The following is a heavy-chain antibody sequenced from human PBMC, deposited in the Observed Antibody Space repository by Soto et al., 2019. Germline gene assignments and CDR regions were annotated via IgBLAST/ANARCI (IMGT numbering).Heavy chain of an antibody. J-gene: IGHJ6*02. CDR3: GRDRPQTFFGDGDYYYYGMDV. V-gene: IGHV4-4*07. Sequence: SETLSLTCTVSGGSISSYYWSWIRQPAGKGLEWIGRIYTSGSTNYNPSLKSRVTMSVDTSKNQFSLKLSSVTAAVTAVYYCGRDRPQTFFGDGDYYYYGMDVWGQGTTVTVSS. CDR1: GGSISSYY. CDR2: IYTSGST. D-gene: IGHD3-10*01.